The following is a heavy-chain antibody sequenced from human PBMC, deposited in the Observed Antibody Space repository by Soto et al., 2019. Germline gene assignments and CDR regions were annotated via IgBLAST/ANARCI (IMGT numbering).Heavy chain of an antibody. J-gene: IGHJ4*02. CDR3: ARDTSHYFDH. CDR2: ITPYNGKT. CDR1: GYTFITYG. D-gene: IGHD2-2*01. Sequence: GASVKVSCKASGYTFITYGVTWVRQAPGQGLEWMGWITPYNGKTHYAQKFQDRVTMTTDTAATTAYMELRSLTSDDSAMYFCARDTSHYFDHWGRGILVTVSS. V-gene: IGHV1-18*01.